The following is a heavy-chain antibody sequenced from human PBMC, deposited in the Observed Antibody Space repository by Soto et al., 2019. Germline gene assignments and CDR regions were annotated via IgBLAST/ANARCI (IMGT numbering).Heavy chain of an antibody. CDR2: ISGSGGST. Sequence: FSSYAMSWVRQAPGKGLEWVSAISGSGGSTYYADSVKGRFTISRDNSKNTLYLQMNSLRAEDTAVYYCAKGAVAVAGIGNFDYWGQGTLVTVSS. CDR1: FSSYA. V-gene: IGHV3-23*01. J-gene: IGHJ4*02. D-gene: IGHD6-19*01. CDR3: AKGAVAVAGIGNFDY.